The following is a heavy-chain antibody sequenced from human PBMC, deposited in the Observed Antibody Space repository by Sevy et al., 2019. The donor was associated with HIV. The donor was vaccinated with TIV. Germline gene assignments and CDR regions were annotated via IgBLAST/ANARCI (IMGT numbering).Heavy chain of an antibody. D-gene: IGHD4-4*01. V-gene: IGHV4-30-4*01. J-gene: IGHJ4*02. CDR1: GGSISSGDYN. CDR2: IYYSGLT. CDR3: ARSYSDYSNALAFDY. Sequence: SETLSLTCTVSGGSISSGDYNWNWIRQPPGKGLEWIGYIYYSGLTYYNPSLKSRITLSVDTSENQFSLTLCSVTAADTAVYYCARSYSDYSNALAFDYWGQGTLVTVSS.